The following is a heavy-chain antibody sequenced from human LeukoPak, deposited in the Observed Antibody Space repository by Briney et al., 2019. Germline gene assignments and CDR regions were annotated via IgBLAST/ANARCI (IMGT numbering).Heavy chain of an antibody. CDR3: AKDRTITMTAGGYAFDI. CDR1: GLTFSSYA. Sequence: GGSLRLSCAASGLTFSSYAMSWVRQAPGKGLEWVSGISGSGGSTYYADSVKGRFTISRDNSKNTLYLQMNSLRAEDTAVYYCAKDRTITMTAGGYAFDIWGQGTMVTVSS. CDR2: ISGSGGST. V-gene: IGHV3-23*01. J-gene: IGHJ3*02. D-gene: IGHD3-22*01.